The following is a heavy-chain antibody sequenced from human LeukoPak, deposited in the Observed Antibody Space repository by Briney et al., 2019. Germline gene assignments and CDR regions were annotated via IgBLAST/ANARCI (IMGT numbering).Heavy chain of an antibody. V-gene: IGHV6-1*01. Sequence: SQTLSLTCAISGDSVSSNSAAWNWIRQSPSRVLEWLERTYYKSRWYNDYAVSVKSRITIKTDTYKNQFPLQLNSVTPEDTAMYYCARNPISVSGDNWFDPWGQGTLITVSS. J-gene: IGHJ5*02. CDR1: GDSVSSNSAA. CDR2: TYYKSRWYN. CDR3: ARNPISVSGDNWFDP. D-gene: IGHD1-14*01.